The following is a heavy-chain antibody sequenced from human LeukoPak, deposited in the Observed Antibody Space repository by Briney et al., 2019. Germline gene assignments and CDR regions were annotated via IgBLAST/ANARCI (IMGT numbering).Heavy chain of an antibody. CDR2: ISSSSSYI. Sequence: GGSLRLSCAASGFTFSSYSMNWVRQAPGKGLEWVSSISSSSSYIYYADSVKGRFTISRDNAKNSLYLQMSSLRAEYTAVYYCARDFEYYDSSGYYLDFDYWGQGTLVTVSS. V-gene: IGHV3-21*01. CDR3: ARDFEYYDSSGYYLDFDY. J-gene: IGHJ4*02. D-gene: IGHD3-22*01. CDR1: GFTFSSYS.